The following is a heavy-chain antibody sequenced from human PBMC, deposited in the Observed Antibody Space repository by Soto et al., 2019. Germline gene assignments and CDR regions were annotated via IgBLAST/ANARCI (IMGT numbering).Heavy chain of an antibody. CDR1: GFTFSNAW. J-gene: IGHJ6*02. CDR2: IKSKTDGGTA. D-gene: IGHD2-15*01. V-gene: IGHV3-15*07. Sequence: EVQLVESGGGLVKPGGSLRLSCEASGFTFSNAWVNWVRQAPGKGLEWVGRIKSKTDGGTADYAAPVKGRFTISRDDSKNTLDLQMDSLITEDTAVYYCTPQNCSGGSCYSGYYYYGLDVWGQGTTVSVSS. CDR3: TPQNCSGGSCYSGYYYYGLDV.